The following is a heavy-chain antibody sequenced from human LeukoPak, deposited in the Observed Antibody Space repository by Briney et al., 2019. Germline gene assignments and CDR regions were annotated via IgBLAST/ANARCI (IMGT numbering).Heavy chain of an antibody. CDR3: ARGYANLDY. Sequence: GGSLRLSCAASGFTFSSYAMSWVRQAPGKGLEWVANIKQDGSEKYYVDSVKGRFTISRDNAKNSLYLQMNSPRAEDTAVYYCARGYANLDYWGQGTLVTVSS. V-gene: IGHV3-7*01. CDR1: GFTFSSYA. J-gene: IGHJ4*02. D-gene: IGHD2-8*01. CDR2: IKQDGSEK.